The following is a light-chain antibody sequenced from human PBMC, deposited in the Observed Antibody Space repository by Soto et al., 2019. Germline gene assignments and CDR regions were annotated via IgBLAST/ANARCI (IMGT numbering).Light chain of an antibody. CDR3: QQGNGFPWT. J-gene: IGKJ1*01. V-gene: IGKV1-12*02. CDR1: QGINSW. CDR2: AAS. Sequence: DIQMTQSPSSASASVGDRVTITCRASQGINSWLAWYQQKAGKAPNLLIYAASSLQSGVRSRFSGSGSGTDFTLTTNSLQPEDSATYYCQQGNGFPWTFGQGTKVEIK.